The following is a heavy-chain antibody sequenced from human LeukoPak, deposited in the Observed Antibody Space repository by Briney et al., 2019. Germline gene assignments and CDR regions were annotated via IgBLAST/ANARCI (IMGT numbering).Heavy chain of an antibody. V-gene: IGHV4-31*03. J-gene: IGHJ4*02. D-gene: IGHD6-13*01. Sequence: SETLSLTCTVSGGSISSNGYYWSWIRQHPGKGLEWIGYIYYSGSTYYNPSLKSRVTISVDTSKNQFSLKLSSVTAADTAVYYCARAAYRVAAAGTIIDYWGQGTLVTVSS. CDR1: GGSISSNGYY. CDR3: ARAAYRVAAAGTIIDY. CDR2: IYYSGST.